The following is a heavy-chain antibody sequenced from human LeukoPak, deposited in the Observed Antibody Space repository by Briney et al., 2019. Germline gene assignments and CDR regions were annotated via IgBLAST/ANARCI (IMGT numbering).Heavy chain of an antibody. CDR1: GGSISSYY. CDR2: IYYSGST. CDR3: ARDRVTMVRGVNWYYYGMDV. J-gene: IGHJ6*02. D-gene: IGHD3-10*01. Sequence: PSETLSLTCTVSGGSISSYYWSWIRQPPGKGLEWIGYIYYSGSTNYNPSLKSRVTISVDTSKNQFSLKLSSVTAADTAVYYCARDRVTMVRGVNWYYYGMDVWGQGTTVTVSS. V-gene: IGHV4-59*01.